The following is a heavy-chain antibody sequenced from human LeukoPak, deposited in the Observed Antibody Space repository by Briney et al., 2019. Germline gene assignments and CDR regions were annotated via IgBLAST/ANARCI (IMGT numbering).Heavy chain of an antibody. CDR2: ITDSGDIG. J-gene: IGHJ6*02. Sequence: GGSLRLSCAASGFTFNNYAMTWVRQAPGKGLEWVSTITDSGDIGYYADSVKGRLTISRDNSKNTLYLQMNSLSAEDTAIYYCTKDWEYTSGCMDVRGQGTTVTVSS. CDR3: TKDWEYTSGCMDV. CDR1: GFTFNNYA. V-gene: IGHV3-23*01. D-gene: IGHD6-19*01.